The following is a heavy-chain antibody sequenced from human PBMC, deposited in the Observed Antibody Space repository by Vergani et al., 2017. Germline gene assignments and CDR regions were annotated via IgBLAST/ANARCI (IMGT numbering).Heavy chain of an antibody. V-gene: IGHV3-15*01. CDR2: IKIKTDGGTT. J-gene: IGHJ3*02. CDR1: GFTFSNAW. CDR3: TTGEGRPLDAFDI. Sequence: EVQLVESGGGLVKPGGSLSLSCAASGFTFSNAWMSWVRQAPGKGLEWVGRIKIKTDGGTTDYAAPVKGRFTISRDDSNNTLYLQMNSLKTEDTAVYCCTTGEGRPLDAFDIWGRGTMVTVSS.